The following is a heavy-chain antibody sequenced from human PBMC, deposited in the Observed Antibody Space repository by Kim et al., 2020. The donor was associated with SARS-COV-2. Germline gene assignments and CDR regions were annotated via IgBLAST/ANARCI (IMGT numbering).Heavy chain of an antibody. CDR1: GFTFSSYA. CDR3: AREEGMDV. V-gene: IGHV3-30-3*01. CDR2: ISYDGSNT. J-gene: IGHJ6*02. Sequence: GGSLRLSCAASGFTFSSYAMLWVRQAPGKGLEWVAFISYDGSNTYYADSVKGRFTISRDTSKNTLYLQMNSLRGEDTAVYYCAREEGMDVGAQGPTVT.